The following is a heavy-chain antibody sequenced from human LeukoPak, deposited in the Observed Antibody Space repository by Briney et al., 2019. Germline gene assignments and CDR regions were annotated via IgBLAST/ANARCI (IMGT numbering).Heavy chain of an antibody. J-gene: IGHJ4*02. D-gene: IGHD3-22*01. Sequence: SETLSLTCAVSGYSISSGYYWGWIRQPPGKRLEWIGSIYYSGSTHYNPSLKSRVTISVDKSKNQFSLRLSSVTAADTAVYYCARNDSSGYFDYWGQGTLVTVSS. CDR2: IYYSGST. V-gene: IGHV4-38-2*01. CDR1: GYSISSGYY. CDR3: ARNDSSGYFDY.